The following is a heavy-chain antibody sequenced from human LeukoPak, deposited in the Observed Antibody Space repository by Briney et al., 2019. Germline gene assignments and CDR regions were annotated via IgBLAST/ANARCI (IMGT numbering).Heavy chain of an antibody. J-gene: IGHJ6*02. Sequence: GGSLRLSCAASGFTFSDYYMSWIRQAPGKGLEWVSYISSSGSTIYYADSVKGRFTISRDNAKNSLYLQMNSLRAEDTAVYYCASSLRGYSYGLSYYYYYGMGVWGQGTTVTVSS. D-gene: IGHD5-18*01. CDR3: ASSLRGYSYGLSYYYYYGMGV. CDR2: ISSSGSTI. CDR1: GFTFSDYY. V-gene: IGHV3-11*01.